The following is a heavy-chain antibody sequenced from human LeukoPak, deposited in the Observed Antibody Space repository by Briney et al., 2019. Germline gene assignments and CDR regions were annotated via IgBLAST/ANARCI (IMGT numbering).Heavy chain of an antibody. CDR1: GGSISSYY. CDR2: IYTSGST. CDR3: ARVGRIAAAGIWVESYWYFDL. V-gene: IGHV4-4*07. Sequence: SETLSLTCTVSGGSISSYYWSWIRQPAGKGLEWIGRIYTSGSTNYNPSLKSRVTMSVDTSKNQFSLKLSSVTAADTAVYYCARVGRIAAAGIWVESYWYFDLWGRGTLVTVSS. D-gene: IGHD6-13*01. J-gene: IGHJ2*01.